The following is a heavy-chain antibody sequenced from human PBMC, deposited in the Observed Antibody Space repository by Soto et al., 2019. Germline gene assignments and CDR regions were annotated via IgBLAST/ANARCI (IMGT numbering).Heavy chain of an antibody. Sequence: QVQLVQSGAEVMKPGSSVTVSCKASGGSFNTYSINWVRQAPGQGLEWMGGILPIFGTSNYAQNFQGRLTVTVNDYTNTAYMELSRLRSDQTAVDYSVTEGGPVGAIVVERRGRYHLDPWGQGTLVTVSS. CDR1: GGSFNTYS. CDR2: ILPIFGTS. D-gene: IGHD2-21*01. V-gene: IGHV1-69*01. CDR3: VTEGGPVGAIVVERRGRYHLDP. J-gene: IGHJ5*02.